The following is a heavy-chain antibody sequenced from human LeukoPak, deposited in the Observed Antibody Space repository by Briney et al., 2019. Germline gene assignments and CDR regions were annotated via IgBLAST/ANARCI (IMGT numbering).Heavy chain of an antibody. D-gene: IGHD6-13*01. CDR2: MNPNSGNT. Sequence: GASVKVSCKASGYTFTSYDINWVRQATGQGLEWMGWMNPNSGNTGYAQKFQGSVTMTRNTSISTAYMELSSLRSEDTAVYYCARGSYWAAGIDTPRYYYYMDVWGKGTTVTVSS. CDR1: GYTFTSYD. V-gene: IGHV1-8*01. CDR3: ARGSYWAAGIDTPRYYYYMDV. J-gene: IGHJ6*03.